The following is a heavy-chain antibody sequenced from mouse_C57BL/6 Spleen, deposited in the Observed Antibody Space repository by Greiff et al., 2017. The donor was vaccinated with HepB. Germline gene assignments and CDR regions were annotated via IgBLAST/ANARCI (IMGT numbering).Heavy chain of an antibody. D-gene: IGHD1-1*01. CDR3: ARADYYGSSNGGFAY. J-gene: IGHJ3*01. V-gene: IGHV1-26*01. CDR1: GYTFTDYY. Sequence: VQLQQSGPELVKPGASVKISCKATGYTFTDYYMNWVKQSHGKSLEWIGDINPNNGGTSYNQKFKGKATLTVDKSSSTAYMELRSLTSEDSAVYYCARADYYGSSNGGFAYWGQGTLVTVSA. CDR2: INPNNGGT.